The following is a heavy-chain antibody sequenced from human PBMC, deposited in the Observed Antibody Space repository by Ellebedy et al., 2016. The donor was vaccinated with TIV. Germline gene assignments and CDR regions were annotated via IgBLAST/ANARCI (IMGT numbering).Heavy chain of an antibody. D-gene: IGHD4-17*01. Sequence: PGGSLRLSCVASGFSFRSYWMSWVRQAPGKGLEWVANIYQDGSNQYYVDSVKGRFTISRDNANKSLFLQMNSLRVEDTAVYYCARRGSYGDYAVQVNSWFDTWGQGTLVTVFS. J-gene: IGHJ5*02. V-gene: IGHV3-7*01. CDR3: ARRGSYGDYAVQVNSWFDT. CDR2: IYQDGSNQ. CDR1: GFSFRSYW.